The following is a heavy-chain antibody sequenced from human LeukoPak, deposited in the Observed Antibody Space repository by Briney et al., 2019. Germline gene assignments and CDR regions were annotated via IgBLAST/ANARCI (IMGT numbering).Heavy chain of an antibody. CDR1: GFIFSTYW. J-gene: IGHJ6*02. D-gene: IGHD3-10*01. V-gene: IGHV3-7*01. Sequence: GGSLRLSCAASGFIFSTYWMSWVRQAPGKGLEWVANIKEDGSESHYVDSVKGRFTISRDNAKNSLYLQMNSLGAEDTAMYFCAKAGLLWFGESWMDVWGQGTTVTVSS. CDR3: AKAGLLWFGESWMDV. CDR2: IKEDGSES.